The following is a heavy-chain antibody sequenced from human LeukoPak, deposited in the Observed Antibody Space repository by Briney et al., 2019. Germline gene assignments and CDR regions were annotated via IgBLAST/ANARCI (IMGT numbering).Heavy chain of an antibody. J-gene: IGHJ6*03. CDR3: AREGIVVVPAAPYYYYYMDV. CDR2: INHSGST. CDR1: GGSFSGYY. D-gene: IGHD2-2*01. Sequence: SETLSLTCAVYGGSFSGYYWSWIRQPPGKGLEWIVEINHSGSTNYNPSLKSRVTISVDTSKNQFSLKLSSVTAADTAVYYCAREGIVVVPAAPYYYYYMDVWGKGTTVTVSS. V-gene: IGHV4-34*01.